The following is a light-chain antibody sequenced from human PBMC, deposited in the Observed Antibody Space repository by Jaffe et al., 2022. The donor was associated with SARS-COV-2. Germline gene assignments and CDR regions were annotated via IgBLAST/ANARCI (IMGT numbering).Light chain of an antibody. Sequence: QSALSQPASVSGSPGQSITISCSGTNSDIGSYNFVSWYQQHPGKAPKLIIYDVSNRPSGVSNRFSGSKSGNTASLTISGLQAEDESDYYCTSYSSSRTLVCGGGTKLTVL. CDR1: NSDIGSYNF. CDR2: DVS. V-gene: IGLV2-14*03. J-gene: IGLJ3*02. CDR3: TSYSSSRTLV.